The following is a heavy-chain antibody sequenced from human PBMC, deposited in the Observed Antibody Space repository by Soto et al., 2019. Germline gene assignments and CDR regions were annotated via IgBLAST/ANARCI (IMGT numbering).Heavy chain of an antibody. Sequence: QVQLQESGPGLVKPSQTLSLTCTVSGGSISNDGYYWGWIRQLPGKGLEYIGYINYSGGTNYNPSLWGRATISVDTSNNQLSLRLTSVTAADTAIYYCAREGSNFAKSGYHSPYWFDPWGQGILVTVSS. CDR2: INYSGGT. D-gene: IGHD5-12*01. J-gene: IGHJ5*02. CDR1: GGSISNDGYY. V-gene: IGHV4-31*03. CDR3: AREGSNFAKSGYHSPYWFDP.